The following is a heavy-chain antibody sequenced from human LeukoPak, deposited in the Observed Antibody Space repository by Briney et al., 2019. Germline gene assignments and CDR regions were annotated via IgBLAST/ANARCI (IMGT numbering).Heavy chain of an antibody. Sequence: PGASVKVSCKASGYTFTGYYMHWVRQAPGQGLEWMGGIIPIFGTANYAQKFQVRVTITADTSTSTAYMELSSLRSDDTAVYYCARGSRTGWYYFDYWGQGTLVTVSS. V-gene: IGHV1-69*06. D-gene: IGHD6-19*01. CDR1: GYTFTGYY. J-gene: IGHJ4*02. CDR3: ARGSRTGWYYFDY. CDR2: IIPIFGTA.